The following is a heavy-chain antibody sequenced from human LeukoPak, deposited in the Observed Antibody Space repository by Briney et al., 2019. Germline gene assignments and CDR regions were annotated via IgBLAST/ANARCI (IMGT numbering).Heavy chain of an antibody. J-gene: IGHJ5*02. CDR2: INHSGST. V-gene: IGHV4-34*01. D-gene: IGHD3-10*01. Sequence: SETLSLTCTVSGGSISSYYWSWIRQPPGKGLEWIGEINHSGSTNYNPSLKSRVTISVDTSKNQFSLKLSSVTAADTAVYYCARRGKIGYGSGSYYIGWFDPWGQGTLVTVSS. CDR3: ARRGKIGYGSGSYYIGWFDP. CDR1: GGSISSYY.